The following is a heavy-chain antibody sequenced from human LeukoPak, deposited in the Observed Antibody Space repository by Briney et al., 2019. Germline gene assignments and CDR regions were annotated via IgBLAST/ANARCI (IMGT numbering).Heavy chain of an antibody. D-gene: IGHD1-26*01. CDR3: ARGTDVGANVEGFDY. Sequence: GASVKVSCKASGYTFTSYAMHWVRQAPGQRLEWMGWINAGNGNTKYSQKFQGRVTITRDTSASTAYMELSSLRSEDTAVYYCARGTDVGANVEGFDYWGQGTLVTVSS. CDR1: GYTFTSYA. J-gene: IGHJ4*02. CDR2: INAGNGNT. V-gene: IGHV1-3*01.